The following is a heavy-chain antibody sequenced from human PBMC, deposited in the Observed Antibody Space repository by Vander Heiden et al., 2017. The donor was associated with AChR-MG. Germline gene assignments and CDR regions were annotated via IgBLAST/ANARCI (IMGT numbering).Heavy chain of an antibody. D-gene: IGHD3-10*01. J-gene: IGHJ3*02. Sequence: EVQLVESGGGLVQPGGSLRLSCAPSGFTFTGPWLHWVRQAPGKGLVWVSRMNSDGNITTYADSVKGRFTSSRDNANNTLYLQMNSLRAEDTAVYYCARETAFGSGAFDIWGQGTMVTVSS. CDR3: ARETAFGSGAFDI. V-gene: IGHV3-74*01. CDR2: MNSDGNIT. CDR1: GFTFTGPW.